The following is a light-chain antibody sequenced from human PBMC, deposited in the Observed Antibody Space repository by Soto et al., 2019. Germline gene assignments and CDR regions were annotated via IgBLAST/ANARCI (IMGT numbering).Light chain of an antibody. CDR3: QLYITYPWP. CDR1: QSISSW. V-gene: IGKV1-5*01. Sequence: NQVSLSCSSVSAAIRDRVTFPCRASQSISSWLAWYQQKPGKAPKLLLYDASTLQSGVPSRFSGSGSGTDFPLTFSRLHPDDFATYYCQLYITYPWPFGQGTKVDIK. CDR2: DAS. J-gene: IGKJ1*01.